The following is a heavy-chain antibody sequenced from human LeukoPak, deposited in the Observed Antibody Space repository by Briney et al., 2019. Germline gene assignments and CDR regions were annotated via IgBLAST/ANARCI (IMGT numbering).Heavy chain of an antibody. J-gene: IGHJ4*02. Sequence: EASVKVSCKASGYTFIDYYIHWVRQAPGQGLEWVGWINPRNGGTIYAEKFQGRVTMTTDTSTSTACMELRSLRSDDTAVYYCARAPRYGGREDYWGQGTLVTVSS. V-gene: IGHV1-2*02. CDR3: ARAPRYGGREDY. CDR2: INPRNGGT. D-gene: IGHD3-16*01. CDR1: GYTFIDYY.